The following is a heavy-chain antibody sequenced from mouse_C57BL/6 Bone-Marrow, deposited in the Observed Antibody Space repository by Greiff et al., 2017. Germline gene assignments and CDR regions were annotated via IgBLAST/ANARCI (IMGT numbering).Heavy chain of an antibody. V-gene: IGHV1-64*01. J-gene: IGHJ3*01. CDR2: IHPNSGST. Sequence: VQLKQPGAELVKPGASVKLSCKASGYTFTSYWMHWVKQRPGQGLEWIGMIHPNSGSTNYNEKFKSKATLTVDKSSSTAYMQLSSLTSEDSAVYYCARADVYYSKGAWFAYWGQGTLGNGSA. CDR1: GYTFTSYW. D-gene: IGHD2-5*01. CDR3: ARADVYYSKGAWFAY.